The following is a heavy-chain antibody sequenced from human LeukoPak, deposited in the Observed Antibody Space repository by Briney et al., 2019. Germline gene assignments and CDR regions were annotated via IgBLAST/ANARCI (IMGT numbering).Heavy chain of an antibody. V-gene: IGHV4-34*01. D-gene: IGHD3-10*01. Sequence: PSGTLSLTCAVYGGSFSGYYWSWIRQPPGKGLEWIGEINHSGSTNYNPSLKSRVTISVDTSKNQFSLKLSSVTAADTAVYYCARGAHVLLWFGEPYGMDVWGKGTTVTVSS. CDR1: GGSFSGYY. J-gene: IGHJ6*04. CDR3: ARGAHVLLWFGEPYGMDV. CDR2: INHSGST.